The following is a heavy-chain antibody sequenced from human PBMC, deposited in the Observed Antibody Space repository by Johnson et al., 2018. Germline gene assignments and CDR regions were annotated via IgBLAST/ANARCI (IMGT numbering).Heavy chain of an antibody. CDR1: GGTFSSYA. J-gene: IGHJ1*01. Sequence: QDQLVQSGAEVKKPGSSVKVSCKASGGTFSSYAISWVRQAPGQGFEWMGGIIPKFDTANYAQKFQDRVTITADESTGTAYMELSSLTFEDTAVYYCAGGFSYKTDWGQGTQVTVSS. D-gene: IGHD1-14*01. CDR3: AGGFSYKTD. CDR2: IIPKFDTA. V-gene: IGHV1-69*12.